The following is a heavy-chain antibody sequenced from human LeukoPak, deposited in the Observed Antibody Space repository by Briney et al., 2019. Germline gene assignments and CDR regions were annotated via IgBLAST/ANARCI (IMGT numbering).Heavy chain of an antibody. CDR1: GYTFTSYY. Sequence: ASVKVSCKASGYTFTSYYMHWVRQAPGQGLEWMGIINPSGGSTSYAQKFQGRVTMTRDMFTSTDYMELSSLRSEDTAVYYCARGIRYFDWLNLSDAFDIWGQGTMVTVSS. D-gene: IGHD3-9*01. CDR3: ARGIRYFDWLNLSDAFDI. J-gene: IGHJ3*02. CDR2: INPSGGST. V-gene: IGHV1-46*01.